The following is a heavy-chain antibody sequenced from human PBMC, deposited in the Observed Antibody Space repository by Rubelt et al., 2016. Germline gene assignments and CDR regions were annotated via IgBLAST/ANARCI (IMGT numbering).Heavy chain of an antibody. Sequence: QPGGSLRLSCAASGFTFSSYWMSWVRQAPGKGLEWVANIKQDGSEKYYVDSVKGRFTISRDNAKNSLYLQMNSLGAEDTAVYYCVRERLQAVAGTDAGEMVYYFDYWGQGTLVTVSS. V-gene: IGHV3-7*01. CDR3: VRERLQAVAGTDAGEMVYYFDY. CDR1: GFTFSSYW. J-gene: IGHJ4*02. CDR2: IKQDGSEK. D-gene: IGHD6-19*01.